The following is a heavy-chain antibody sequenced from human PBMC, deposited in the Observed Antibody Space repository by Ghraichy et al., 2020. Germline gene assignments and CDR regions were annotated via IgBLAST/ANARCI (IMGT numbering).Heavy chain of an antibody. CDR2: IYYSGST. CDR3: ARGTYSSSWSPPRNNWFDP. Sequence: SQTLSLTCTVSGGSISSYYWSWIRQPPGKGLEWIGYIYYSGSTNYNPSLKSRVTISVDTSKNQFSLKLSSVTAADTAVYYCARGTYSSSWSPPRNNWFDPWGQGTLVTVSS. D-gene: IGHD6-13*01. J-gene: IGHJ5*02. CDR1: GGSISSYY. V-gene: IGHV4-59*01.